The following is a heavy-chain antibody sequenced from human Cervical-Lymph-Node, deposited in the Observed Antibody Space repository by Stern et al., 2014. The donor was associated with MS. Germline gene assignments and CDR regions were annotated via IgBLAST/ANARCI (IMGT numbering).Heavy chain of an antibody. CDR1: GGSISTYY. J-gene: IGHJ4*02. CDR3: ARGTGSYQEGFGF. V-gene: IGHV4-59*01. CDR2: INNSGNT. Sequence: VQLLESGPGLVKPSETLSLTCTVSGGSISTYYWTWIRQPPGKGLEWLGYINNSGNTKYNPSLKSRLIISVDTSKNQFSLRLTSVTAADTAIYYCARGTGSYQEGFGFWGQGAQVTVSS. D-gene: IGHD1-26*01.